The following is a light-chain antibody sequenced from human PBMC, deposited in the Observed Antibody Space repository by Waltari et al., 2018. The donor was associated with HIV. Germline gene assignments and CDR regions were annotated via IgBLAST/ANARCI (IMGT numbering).Light chain of an antibody. Sequence: DIVMTQSPLSLPVTPGEPASLSCRSSQSLLHSNGYNYVDWYLQKPGQSPQLLIYLGSNRAAGVAEMCGGSAAGEDFILRSSRVEAEDIGVYYCMQGLHTPYSFGQGTKLEIK. CDR1: QSLLHSNGYNY. J-gene: IGKJ2*03. V-gene: IGKV2-28*01. CDR2: LGS. CDR3: MQGLHTPYS.